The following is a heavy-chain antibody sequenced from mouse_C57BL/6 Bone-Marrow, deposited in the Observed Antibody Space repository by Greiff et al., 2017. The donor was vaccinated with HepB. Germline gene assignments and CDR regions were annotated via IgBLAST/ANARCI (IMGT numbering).Heavy chain of an antibody. J-gene: IGHJ4*01. Sequence: EVHLVESEGGLVQPGSSMKLSCTASGFTFSDYYMAWVRQVPEKGLEWVANINYDGSSTYYLDSLKSRFIISRDNAKNILYLQMSSLKSEDTATYYCARDGDYGSTPYYAMDYWGQGTSVTVSS. CDR2: INYDGSST. V-gene: IGHV5-16*01. CDR1: GFTFSDYY. D-gene: IGHD1-1*01. CDR3: ARDGDYGSTPYYAMDY.